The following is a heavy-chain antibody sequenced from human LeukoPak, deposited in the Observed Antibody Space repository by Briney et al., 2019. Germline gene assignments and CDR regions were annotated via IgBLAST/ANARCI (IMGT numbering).Heavy chain of an antibody. D-gene: IGHD3-22*01. J-gene: IGHJ4*02. CDR3: ARAKVYYYDSSGYQYYFDY. CDR2: INPNSGGP. V-gene: IGHV1-2*02. CDR1: GYTFTGYY. Sequence: ASVKVSCKASGYTFTGYYMHWVRQAPGQGLEWMGWINPNSGGPNYAQNFQGRVTMTRDTSISTAYMELSRLRSDDTAVYYCARAKVYYYDSSGYQYYFDYWGQGTLVTVSS.